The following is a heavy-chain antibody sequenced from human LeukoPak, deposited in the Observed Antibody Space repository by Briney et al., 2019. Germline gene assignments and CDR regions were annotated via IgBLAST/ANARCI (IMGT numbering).Heavy chain of an antibody. V-gene: IGHV4-59*13. CDR3: ARDRTVTTPEV. J-gene: IGHJ4*02. D-gene: IGHD4-17*01. CDR2: IYYSGTT. Sequence: PSETLSLTCTVSGGSLSSYYWSWIRQPPGKELELIGYIYYSGTTNYNPSLESRVTISVDTSKNQFSLKLSSVTAADTAVYYCARDRTVTTPEVWGQGTLVTVSS. CDR1: GGSLSSYY.